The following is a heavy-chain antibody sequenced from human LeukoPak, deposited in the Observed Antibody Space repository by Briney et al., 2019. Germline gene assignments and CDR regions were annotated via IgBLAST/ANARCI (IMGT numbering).Heavy chain of an antibody. CDR2: IYYSGST. V-gene: IGHV4-59*01. D-gene: IGHD3-22*01. J-gene: IGHJ4*02. CDR1: GGSINSYY. Sequence: SETLSLTCTVSGGSINSYYWSWIRQPPGKGLEWIGYIYYSGSTNYNPSLKSRVTISVDTSKNQFSLKLSSVTAADTAVYYCARVDSSGYYIDYWGQGTLVTVSS. CDR3: ARVDSSGYYIDY.